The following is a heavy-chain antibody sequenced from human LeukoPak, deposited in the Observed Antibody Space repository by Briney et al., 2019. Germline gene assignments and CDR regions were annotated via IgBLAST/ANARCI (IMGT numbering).Heavy chain of an antibody. J-gene: IGHJ4*02. CDR3: SRGQIAVAAHFEY. V-gene: IGHV3-9*01. CDR2: ISWNSGST. CDR1: GFTFDDYA. Sequence: PGGSLRLSCAASGFTFDDYAMHWVRQAPGKGLEWVSGISWNSGSTGYADSVKGRFTISRDNAKNSLYLQMNSLRAEDTAVYYWSRGQIAVAAHFEYWGQGTLVTVSS. D-gene: IGHD6-19*01.